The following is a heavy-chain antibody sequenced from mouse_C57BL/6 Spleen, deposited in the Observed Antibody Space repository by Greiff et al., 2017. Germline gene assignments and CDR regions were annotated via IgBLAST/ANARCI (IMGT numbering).Heavy chain of an antibody. J-gene: IGHJ2*01. D-gene: IGHD1-1*01. Sequence: QVQLQQSGAELARPGASVKLSCKASGYTFTSYGISWVKQRTGQGLEWIGEIYPRSGNTYYNEKFKGKATLTADKSSSTAYMELRSLTSEDSAVYFSPRYDYYGSPEYFDYWGQGTTLTVSS. CDR1: GYTFTSYG. CDR3: PRYDYYGSPEYFDY. CDR2: IYPRSGNT. V-gene: IGHV1-81*01.